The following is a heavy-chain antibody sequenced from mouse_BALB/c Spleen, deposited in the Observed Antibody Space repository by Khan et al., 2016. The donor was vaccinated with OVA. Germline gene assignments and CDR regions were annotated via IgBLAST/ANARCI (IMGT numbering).Heavy chain of an antibody. CDR2: INTYTGEP. J-gene: IGHJ4*01. Sequence: QIQLVQSGPELKKPGETVKISFKASGYTFTNYGMNWVKQAPGKGLNWMGWINTYTGEPTYADDFKGRFAFSLETSASTAYLQINNLKNEDKATYFCTRHPYISYVMVYWGQGTSITVSS. CDR1: GYTFTNYG. CDR3: TRHPYISYVMVY. V-gene: IGHV9-1*02. D-gene: IGHD2-10*01.